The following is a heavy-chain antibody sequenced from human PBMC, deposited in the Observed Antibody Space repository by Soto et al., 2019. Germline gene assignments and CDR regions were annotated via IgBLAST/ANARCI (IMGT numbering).Heavy chain of an antibody. CDR2: FDPEDGET. J-gene: IGHJ3*02. D-gene: IGHD1-7*01. Sequence: ASVKVSCKASGYTFTSYYMHWVRQAPGKGLEWMGGFDPEDGETIYAQKFQGRVTMTEDTSTDTAYMELSSLRSEDTAVYYCATEHNWNYFGAFDIWGQGTMVTVSS. CDR1: GYTFTSYY. CDR3: ATEHNWNYFGAFDI. V-gene: IGHV1-24*01.